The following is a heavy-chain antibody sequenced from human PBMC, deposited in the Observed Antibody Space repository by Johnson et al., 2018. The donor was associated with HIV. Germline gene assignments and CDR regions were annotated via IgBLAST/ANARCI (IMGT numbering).Heavy chain of an antibody. CDR3: AKGSLVGPNDAFDI. CDR1: GFTFNTYG. J-gene: IGHJ3*02. V-gene: IGHV3-43*02. Sequence: VQLVESGGGVVQPGGSLRLSCAASGFTFNTYGMHWVRQAPGKGLEWVSLISWDGGSTYYADSVKGRFTISRDNSKNSLYLQMNSLRTEDTALYYCAKGSLVGPNDAFDIWGQGTMVTVSS. D-gene: IGHD3-16*02. CDR2: ISWDGGST.